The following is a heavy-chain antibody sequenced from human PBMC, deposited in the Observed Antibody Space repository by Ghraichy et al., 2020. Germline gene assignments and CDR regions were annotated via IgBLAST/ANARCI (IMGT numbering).Heavy chain of an antibody. D-gene: IGHD6-13*01. CDR1: GFTFSDYW. J-gene: IGHJ4*02. CDR2: IKHDGNEK. Sequence: GGSLRLSCAASGFTFSDYWMSWGRQAPGKGLEWVANIKHDGNEKFYVDSVKGRFTISRDNAKNSLYLQMSSLRAEDTAVYYCARIANRAFDYGGQGTLVTVYS. CDR3: ARIANRAFDY. V-gene: IGHV3-7*03.